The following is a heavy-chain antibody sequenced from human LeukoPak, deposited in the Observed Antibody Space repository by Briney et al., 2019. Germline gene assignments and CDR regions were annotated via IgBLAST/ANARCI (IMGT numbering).Heavy chain of an antibody. V-gene: IGHV4-34*01. Sequence: SETLSLTCVVYGGSFSGYYWSWIRQSPGKGLEWVGEISHSGSTNYNPSLKSRVTISVDTSKNQFSLKLSSVTAADTAVYYCARTTEGGYTYDYFYYYYMDVWGKGTTVTISS. CDR3: ARTTEGGYTYDYFYYYYMDV. J-gene: IGHJ6*03. CDR2: ISHSGST. CDR1: GGSFSGYY. D-gene: IGHD5-18*01.